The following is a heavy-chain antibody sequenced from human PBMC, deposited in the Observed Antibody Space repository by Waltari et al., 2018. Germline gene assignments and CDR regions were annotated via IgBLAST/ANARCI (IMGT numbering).Heavy chain of an antibody. D-gene: IGHD6-19*01. V-gene: IGHV4-39*07. Sequence: QLQLQASGPGLVKPSETMSLTCTVSGGSLSSSRYYLGWIRPPPGKGREWIGSIYYSGSNDYNPSLKSRVTISVDTSKNQFSLKLSSVTAADTAVYYCARDSPRKIGAVAGTGDAFDIWGQGTMVTVSS. CDR3: ARDSPRKIGAVAGTGDAFDI. CDR1: GGSLSSSRYY. CDR2: IYYSGSN. J-gene: IGHJ3*02.